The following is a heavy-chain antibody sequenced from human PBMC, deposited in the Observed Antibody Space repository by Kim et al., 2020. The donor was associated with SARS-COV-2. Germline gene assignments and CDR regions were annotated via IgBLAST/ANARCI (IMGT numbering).Heavy chain of an antibody. Sequence: NDYAVAVKSQITITPDTSRNQFSLQLNSVTPEDTAVYYCARDGRAGAFDIWGQGTMVTVSS. V-gene: IGHV6-1*01. CDR2: N. CDR3: ARDGRAGAFDI. J-gene: IGHJ3*02.